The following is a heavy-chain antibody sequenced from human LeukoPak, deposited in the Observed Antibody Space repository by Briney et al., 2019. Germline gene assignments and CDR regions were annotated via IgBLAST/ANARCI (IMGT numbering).Heavy chain of an antibody. Sequence: SETLSLTCTVSGGSISSYYWSWLRQPPGKGLEWIGYIYYSGSTNYNPSLKSRVTISVDTSKNQFSLKLSSVTAADTAVYYCARGGESYYDILTGYYYYYYMDVWGKGTTVTISS. J-gene: IGHJ6*03. CDR2: IYYSGST. CDR1: GGSISSYY. CDR3: ARGGESYYDILTGYYYYYYMDV. V-gene: IGHV4-59*01. D-gene: IGHD3-9*01.